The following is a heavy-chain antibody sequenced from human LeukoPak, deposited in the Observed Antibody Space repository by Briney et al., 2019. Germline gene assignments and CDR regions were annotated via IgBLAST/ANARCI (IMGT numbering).Heavy chain of an antibody. V-gene: IGHV3-48*03. D-gene: IGHD3-16*01. J-gene: IGHJ4*02. CDR1: GFTFSSYE. CDR3: ARGLMGELHFDY. Sequence: GGSLRLSCAASGFTFSSYEMNWVRQAPGKGLEWVSYISSSGNTIYYADSVKGRFTISRDNAKNSLYLQMNSLRAEDTAVYHCARGLMGELHFDYWGQGTLVTVSS. CDR2: ISSSGNTI.